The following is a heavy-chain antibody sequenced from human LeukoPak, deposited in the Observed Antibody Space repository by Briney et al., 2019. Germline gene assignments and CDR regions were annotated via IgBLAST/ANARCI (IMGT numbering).Heavy chain of an antibody. D-gene: IGHD2-15*01. CDR1: GGTFTSYA. CDR3: ARVGGYYFPSDY. J-gene: IGHJ4*02. CDR2: IIPIFGTA. Sequence: ASVKVSCKASGGTFTSYAISWVRQAPGQGLEWMGGIIPIFGTANYAQKFQGRVTMTTDTSTSTAYMDLRSLRSDDTAVYYCARVGGYYFPSDYWGQGTLVTVSS. V-gene: IGHV1-69*05.